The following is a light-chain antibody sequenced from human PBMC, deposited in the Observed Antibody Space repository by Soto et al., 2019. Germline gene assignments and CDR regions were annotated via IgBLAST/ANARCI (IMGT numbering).Light chain of an antibody. V-gene: IGLV3-1*01. CDR1: KLGAKY. CDR2: DDN. Sequence: SYELTQPPSVSVSPGQTTTMTCSGDKLGAKYVCWYQQKPGQSPVLVIYDDNKRPSGIPERFSGSNSGNTATLTISGTQALDEADYFCQAWDSSVIFGGGTKLTVL. CDR3: QAWDSSVI. J-gene: IGLJ2*01.